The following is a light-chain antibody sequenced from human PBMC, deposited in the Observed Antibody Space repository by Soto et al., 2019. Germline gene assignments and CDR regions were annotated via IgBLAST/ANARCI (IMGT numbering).Light chain of an antibody. V-gene: IGLV1-44*01. CDR1: SSNIGSNT. CDR3: AAWDDSLNGWV. Sequence: QSVLTQPPSASGTPGQRVTTSCSGSSSNIGSNTVNWYQQVPGTAPKLLLYSNNQRPSGVPDRFSGSKSGTSASLAISGLQSEDEADYYCAAWDDSLNGWVFGGGTKLTVL. CDR2: SNN. J-gene: IGLJ3*02.